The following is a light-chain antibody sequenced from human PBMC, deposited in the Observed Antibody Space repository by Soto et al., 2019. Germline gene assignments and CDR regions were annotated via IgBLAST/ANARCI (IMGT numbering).Light chain of an antibody. CDR2: KAS. CDR1: QSISSW. V-gene: IGKV1-5*03. Sequence: DIQMTQSPSTLSASVGYRVTTTCRASQSISSWLAWYQQKPGKAPKLLIYKASSLESGVPSRFSGSGSGTEFTLTISSLQPDDFATYYCQQYNSYSWTFGQGTKVDI. J-gene: IGKJ1*01. CDR3: QQYNSYSWT.